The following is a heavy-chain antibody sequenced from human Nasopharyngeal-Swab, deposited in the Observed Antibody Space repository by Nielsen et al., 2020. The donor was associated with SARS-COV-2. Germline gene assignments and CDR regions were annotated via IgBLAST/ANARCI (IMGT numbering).Heavy chain of an antibody. Sequence: SETLSLTCAVSGYSISSGYYWGWIRQPPGKGLEWIGSIYHSGSTYYNPSLKNRVTISVDTSKNQFSLKLSSVTAADTAVYYCSYSSSDTGDYWGQGTLVTVSS. D-gene: IGHD6-6*01. CDR2: IYHSGST. V-gene: IGHV4-38-2*01. CDR3: SYSSSDTGDY. CDR1: GYSISSGYY. J-gene: IGHJ4*02.